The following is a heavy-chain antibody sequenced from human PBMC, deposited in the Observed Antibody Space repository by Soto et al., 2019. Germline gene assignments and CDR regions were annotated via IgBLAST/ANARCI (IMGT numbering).Heavy chain of an antibody. Sequence: QVQLQESGPGLVKPSQTLSLTCTVSGGSISSGDYYWSWIRQPPGKGLEWIWYIYYSGSTYYNPSLKSRVTIAVDASKNQFSLKLGSVTAAETAVYYCARGEVVVAATHFDYWGQGTLVTVSS. D-gene: IGHD2-15*01. CDR2: IYYSGST. CDR1: GGSISSGDYY. J-gene: IGHJ4*02. V-gene: IGHV4-30-4*01. CDR3: ARGEVVVAATHFDY.